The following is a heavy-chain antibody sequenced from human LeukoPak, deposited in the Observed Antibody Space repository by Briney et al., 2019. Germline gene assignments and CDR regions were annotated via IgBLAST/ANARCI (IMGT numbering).Heavy chain of an antibody. CDR3: ARQVRDSSPGLYFDY. Sequence: PSETLSLTCTVSGGSISSSSYYWGWIRQPPGKGLEWIGSIYYSGSTYYNPSLKSRVTISVDTSKNQFSLKVSSVTASDTAVYNCARQVRDSSPGLYFDYWGQGTLATVSS. CDR1: GGSISSSSYY. CDR2: IYYSGST. V-gene: IGHV4-39*01. J-gene: IGHJ4*02. D-gene: IGHD3-22*01.